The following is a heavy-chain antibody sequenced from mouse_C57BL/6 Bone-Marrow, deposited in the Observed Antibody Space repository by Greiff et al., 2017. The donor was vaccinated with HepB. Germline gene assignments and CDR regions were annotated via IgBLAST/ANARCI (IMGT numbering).Heavy chain of an antibody. CDR3: ARGVGLGAWFAY. CDR2: INPDSSTI. CDR1: GIDFSRYW. Sequence: EASGIDFSRYWMSWVRRAPGKGLEWIGEINPDSSTINYAPSLKDKFIISRDNAKNTLYLQMSKVRSEDTALYYCARGVGLGAWFAYWGQGTLVTVSA. J-gene: IGHJ3*01. V-gene: IGHV4-1*01. D-gene: IGHD4-1*01.